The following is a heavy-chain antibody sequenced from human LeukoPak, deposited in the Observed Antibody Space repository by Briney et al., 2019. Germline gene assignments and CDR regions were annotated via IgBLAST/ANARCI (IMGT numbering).Heavy chain of an antibody. V-gene: IGHV5-51*01. CDR2: IFPGDSDT. J-gene: IGHJ3*01. CDR1: GYSFSSSW. Sequence: GESLQISCQASGYSFSSSWIGWVRQMPGKGLEWMGIIFPGDSDTRYSPSFQGQVTISADKSISTAYLQWDTPEASDTAVYYCARRPHAFDFWGQGTKVIVSP. CDR3: ARRPHAFDF.